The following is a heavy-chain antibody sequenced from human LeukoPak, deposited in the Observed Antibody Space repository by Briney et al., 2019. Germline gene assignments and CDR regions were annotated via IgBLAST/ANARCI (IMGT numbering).Heavy chain of an antibody. CDR1: GFTFSSYS. Sequence: GGSLRLSCAASGFTFSSYSMNWVRQAPGKGLEWVSSISSSSSYIYYAVSVKGRFTISRDNAKNSLYLQMNSLRAEDTAVYYCARDNDVADFDYWGQGTLVTVSS. J-gene: IGHJ4*02. V-gene: IGHV3-21*01. CDR2: ISSSSSYI. CDR3: ARDNDVADFDY. D-gene: IGHD2-8*01.